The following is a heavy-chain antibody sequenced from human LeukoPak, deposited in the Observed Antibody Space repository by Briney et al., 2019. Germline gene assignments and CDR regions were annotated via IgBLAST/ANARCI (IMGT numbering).Heavy chain of an antibody. CDR3: AREAYYYGSGSYSEHYYMDV. Sequence: SETLSLTCAVHGGSFSGYYWSWIRQSPGKGLEWIGEINHSGSTNYNPSLKSRVTMSEDTSKNQFSLKLSSVTAADTAVYYCAREAYYYGSGSYSEHYYMDVWGKGTTVTISS. V-gene: IGHV4-34*10. J-gene: IGHJ6*03. CDR1: GGSFSGYY. D-gene: IGHD3-10*01. CDR2: INHSGST.